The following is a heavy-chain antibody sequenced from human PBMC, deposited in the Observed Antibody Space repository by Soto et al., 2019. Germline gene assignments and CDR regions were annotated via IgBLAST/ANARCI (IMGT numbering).Heavy chain of an antibody. V-gene: IGHV3-9*01. Sequence: EVQLVESGGGLVQPGGSLGLSCAASGFTFDHDAMHWVRQSPGKGLEWVGGISWNRNSIGYVDSVKGRFTISRDSAKNALYLQMKSLRIEDTALYFCAKGSGAGTIFGVALDLWGQGDVVTVSS. CDR1: GFTFDHDA. D-gene: IGHD3-3*01. J-gene: IGHJ5*02. CDR3: AKGSGAGTIFGVALDL. CDR2: ISWNRNSI.